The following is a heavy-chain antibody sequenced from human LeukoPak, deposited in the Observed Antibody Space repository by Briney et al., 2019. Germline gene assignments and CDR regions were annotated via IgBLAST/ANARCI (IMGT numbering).Heavy chain of an antibody. CDR1: GYTFTSYD. CDR2: MNPNSGNT. D-gene: IGHD3-10*01. V-gene: IGHV1-8*01. CDR3: ARVKSITMVRGVIFGY. Sequence: ASVKVSCTASGYTFTSYDINWVRQATGQGLEWMGWMNPNSGNTGYAQKFQGRVTMTRNTSISTAYMELSSLRSEDTAVYYCARVKSITMVRGVIFGYWGQGTLVTVSS. J-gene: IGHJ4*02.